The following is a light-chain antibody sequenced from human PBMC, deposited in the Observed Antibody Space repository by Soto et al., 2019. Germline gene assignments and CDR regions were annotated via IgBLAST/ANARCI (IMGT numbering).Light chain of an antibody. CDR3: QQYGSAYT. V-gene: IGKV3-20*01. CDR2: GAS. J-gene: IGKJ2*01. Sequence: EIVLTQSPGTLSLSPGERATLSCRASQSVSSSSLAWYQQKPGQAPRLLIYGASSRATGIPDRFSGSGSGTDFTLTISRLEPEDFAVYYCQQYGSAYTFGQGTKVEIK. CDR1: QSVSSSS.